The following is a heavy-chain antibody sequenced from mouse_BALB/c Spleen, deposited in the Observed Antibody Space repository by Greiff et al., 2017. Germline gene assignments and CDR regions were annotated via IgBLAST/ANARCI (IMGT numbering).Heavy chain of an antibody. CDR3: ATGGYSSFAY. D-gene: IGHD2-3*01. Sequence: EVQLQESGGGLVQPGGSRKLSCAASGFTFSDYGMAWVRQAPGKGPEWVAFISNLAYSIYYADTVTGRFTISRENAKNTLYLEMSSLRSEDTAMYYCATGGYSSFAYWGQGTLVTVSA. CDR2: ISNLAYSI. V-gene: IGHV5-15*02. CDR1: GFTFSDYG. J-gene: IGHJ3*01.